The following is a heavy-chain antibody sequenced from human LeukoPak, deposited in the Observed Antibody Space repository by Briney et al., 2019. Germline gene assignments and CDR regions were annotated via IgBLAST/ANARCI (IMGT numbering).Heavy chain of an antibody. D-gene: IGHD2-15*01. CDR3: ASDGRYCSGGSCYSYY. V-gene: IGHV3-7*01. Sequence: GGSLRPSCAASGFTFSSYWMSWVRQAPGKGLEWVANIKQDGSEKYYVDSVKGRFTISRDNAKNSLYLQMNSLRAEDTAVYYCASDGRYCSGGSCYSYYWGQGTLVTVSS. CDR2: IKQDGSEK. J-gene: IGHJ4*02. CDR1: GFTFSSYW.